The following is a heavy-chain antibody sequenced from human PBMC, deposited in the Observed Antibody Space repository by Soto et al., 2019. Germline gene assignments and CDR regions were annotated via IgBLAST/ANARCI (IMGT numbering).Heavy chain of an antibody. J-gene: IGHJ4*02. CDR2: IRSKGYGGTT. Sequence: GGSLRLSCIASGFTFGDYAMSWFRQAPGKGLEWVGFIRSKGYGGTTEYAASVKGRFTISRDDSKGIAYLQMDSLKTEDTAVYYCARGIGSWYFYGGYWGQGTRVTVSS. V-gene: IGHV3-49*03. CDR1: GFTFGDYA. D-gene: IGHD6-13*01. CDR3: ARGIGSWYFYGGY.